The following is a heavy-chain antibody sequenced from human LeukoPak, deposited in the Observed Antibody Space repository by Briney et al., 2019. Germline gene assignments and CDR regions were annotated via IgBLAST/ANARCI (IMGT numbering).Heavy chain of an antibody. D-gene: IGHD1-14*01. V-gene: IGHV7-4-1*02. Sequence: ASVKVSCKASGYTFTSYAMNWVRQAPGQGLEWMGWINTNTGNPTYAQGFTGRFVFSLDTSVSTAYLQISSLKAEDTAVYYCARDRATEGPRADAFDIWGQGTMVTVSS. CDR3: ARDRATEGPRADAFDI. CDR2: INTNTGNP. J-gene: IGHJ3*02. CDR1: GYTFTSYA.